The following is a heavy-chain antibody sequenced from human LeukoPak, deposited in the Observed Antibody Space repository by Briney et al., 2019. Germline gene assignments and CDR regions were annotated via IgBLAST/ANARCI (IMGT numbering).Heavy chain of an antibody. CDR2: INSDGSST. CDR3: TRVFVGDEYSSSGY. CDR1: GFTFSRYY. V-gene: IGHV3-74*01. D-gene: IGHD6-13*01. Sequence: PGGSLRLSCAASGFTFSRYYMHWVRQAPGKGLVWASRINSDGSSTTYADSVKGRFTISRDNAKNTLYLQMNSLKVEDTAVYYCTRVFVGDEYSSSGYWGQGTLVTVSS. J-gene: IGHJ4*02.